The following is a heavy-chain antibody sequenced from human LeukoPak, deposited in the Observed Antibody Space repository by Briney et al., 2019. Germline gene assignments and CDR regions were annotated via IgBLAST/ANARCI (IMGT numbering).Heavy chain of an antibody. Sequence: GGSLRLSCAASGFTFSSYSMNWVRQAPGKGLEWVSYISSSSSTIYYADSVKGRFTISRDNAKNSLYLQMNSLRAEDTAVYYCAREEIAARLPFDYWGQGTLVTVSP. J-gene: IGHJ4*02. V-gene: IGHV3-48*01. CDR2: ISSSSSTI. D-gene: IGHD6-6*01. CDR1: GFTFSSYS. CDR3: AREEIAARLPFDY.